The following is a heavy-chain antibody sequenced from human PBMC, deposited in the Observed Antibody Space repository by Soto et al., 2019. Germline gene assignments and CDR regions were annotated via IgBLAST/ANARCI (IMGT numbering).Heavy chain of an antibody. V-gene: IGHV3-23*01. D-gene: IGHD3-3*01. J-gene: IGHJ4*02. CDR1: GFTFSSYA. CDR3: AKDVAIFGVVMNYFDN. Sequence: GGSLRLSCAASGFTFSSYAMSWVRQAPGKGLEWVSAISGSGGSTYYADSVKGRFTISRDNSKNTLYLQMNSLRAEDTAVYYCAKDVAIFGVVMNYFDNWCQGTLVPVSS. CDR2: ISGSGGST.